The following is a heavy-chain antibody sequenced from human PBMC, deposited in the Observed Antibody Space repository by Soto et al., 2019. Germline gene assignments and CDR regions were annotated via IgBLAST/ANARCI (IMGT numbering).Heavy chain of an antibody. J-gene: IGHJ5*02. Sequence: GASVKVSCKASGGTFSIYAISWVRQAPGQGLEWMGGIIPIFGTANYAQKFQGRVTITADESTSTAYMELSSLRSEDTAVYYCARRTVLLNFDPWGQGTLVTVSS. V-gene: IGHV1-69*13. CDR3: ARRTVLLNFDP. CDR1: GGTFSIYA. CDR2: IIPIFGTA. D-gene: IGHD3-10*01.